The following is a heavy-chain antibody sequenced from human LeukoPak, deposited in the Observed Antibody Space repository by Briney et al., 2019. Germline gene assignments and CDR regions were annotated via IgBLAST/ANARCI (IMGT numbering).Heavy chain of an antibody. D-gene: IGHD2-2*01. J-gene: IGHJ4*02. CDR2: ICGRGGSA. CDR3: ARSQGARCYDVIDY. Sequence: GGSLRLSCAASGFTFTNYAMNWVRQAPGKGLEWVSVICGRGGSAYYADSVKGRFTISRDDSKNTLNLQMNSLSAEDTAVYFCARSQGARCYDVIDYWGQGTLVSVSS. V-gene: IGHV3-23*01. CDR1: GFTFTNYA.